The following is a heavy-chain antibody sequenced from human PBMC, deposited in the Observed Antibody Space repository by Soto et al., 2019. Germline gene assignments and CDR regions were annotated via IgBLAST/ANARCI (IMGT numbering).Heavy chain of an antibody. CDR1: GASISSSSYL. CDR2: IYYSGST. D-gene: IGHD1-1*01. CDR3: ARHGCPSRTGTGFGY. J-gene: IGHJ4*02. Sequence: KTSETLSLICTVSGASISSSSYLWGWIRQPPGKGLEWIGSIYYSGSTYYNPSLNSRATISLDTSKNQFSLKLSSVTAADTAVYYCARHGCPSRTGTGFGYWGQATQFTVSS. V-gene: IGHV4-39*01.